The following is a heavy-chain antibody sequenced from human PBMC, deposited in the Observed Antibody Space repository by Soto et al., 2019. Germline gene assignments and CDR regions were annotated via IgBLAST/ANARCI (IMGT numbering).Heavy chain of an antibody. CDR3: ARDWRVGVSSTSRSFDY. CDR2: IKQDGSEK. CDR1: GFTFSSYW. V-gene: IGHV3-7*01. Sequence: EVQLVESGGGLVQPGGSLRLSCAASGFTFSSYWMSWVRQAPGKGLEWVANIKQDGSEKYYVDSVKGRFTISRDNAKNSLYLQMNSLRAEETAVYYCARDWRVGVSSTSRSFDYWGQGTLVTVSS. D-gene: IGHD2-2*01. J-gene: IGHJ4*02.